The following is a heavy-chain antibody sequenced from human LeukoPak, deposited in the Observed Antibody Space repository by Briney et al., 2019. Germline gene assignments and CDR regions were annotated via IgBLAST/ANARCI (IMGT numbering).Heavy chain of an antibody. CDR3: AKSVGIIRRGAFDI. J-gene: IGHJ3*02. Sequence: GGSLRLSCAASGFTFSSYAMSWVRQAPGKGLEWVSGISGSAATTYYADSAKGRFTISRDNSKNRLYLQMNSLEIEDTAVYYCAKSVGIIRRGAFDIWGQGTMVTVSS. CDR2: ISGSAATT. D-gene: IGHD3-10*01. V-gene: IGHV3-23*01. CDR1: GFTFSSYA.